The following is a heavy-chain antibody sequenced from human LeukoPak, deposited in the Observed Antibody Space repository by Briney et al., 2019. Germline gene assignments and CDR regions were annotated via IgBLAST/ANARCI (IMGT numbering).Heavy chain of an antibody. CDR2: INPNSGGT. J-gene: IGHJ5*02. CDR3: ARADYGSGSYYNEIQNWFDP. Sequence: ASVKVSCKASGYTFTGYYMHWVRQAPGQGLEWMGWINPNSGGTNYAQKFQGRVTMTRDTSISTAYMELSRLRSDDTAVYYCARADYGSGSYYNEIQNWFDPWGQGTLVTVSS. V-gene: IGHV1-2*02. D-gene: IGHD3-10*01. CDR1: GYTFTGYY.